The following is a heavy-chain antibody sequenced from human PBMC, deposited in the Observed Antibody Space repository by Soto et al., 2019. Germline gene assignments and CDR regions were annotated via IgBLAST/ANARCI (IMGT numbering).Heavy chain of an antibody. V-gene: IGHV3-21*06. CDR3: ARVVYFDRSAYGL. D-gene: IGHD3-22*01. CDR2: ISGDSDYI. CDR1: GFSFSGYN. J-gene: IGHJ3*01. Sequence: GGSLRLSCAASGFSFSGYNMNWFRQAPGKGLEWVSSISGDSDYIYYADSVQGRFTISRDNAKNSVYLQMNSLRAEDTAVYYCARVVYFDRSAYGLWGQGTMVTVSS.